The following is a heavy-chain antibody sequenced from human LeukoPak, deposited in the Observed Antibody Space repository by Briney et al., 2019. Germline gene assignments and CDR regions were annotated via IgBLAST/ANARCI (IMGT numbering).Heavy chain of an antibody. CDR1: GFTFSSYE. D-gene: IGHD5-12*01. CDR2: ITGRSSFI. CDR3: AKETRGSYSDY. V-gene: IGHV3-21*01. Sequence: GGSLRLSCAASGFTFSSYEMNWVRQAPGKGLEWVSSITGRSSFIYYADSVKGRFTISRDNAKNSLHLQMNSLRAEDTAVYYCAKETRGSYSDYWGQGTLVTVSS. J-gene: IGHJ4*02.